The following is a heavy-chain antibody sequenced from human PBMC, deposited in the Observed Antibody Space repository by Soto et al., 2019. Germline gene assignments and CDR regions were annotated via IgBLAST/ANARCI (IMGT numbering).Heavy chain of an antibody. CDR1: GESFTSCG. CDR3: ARDPESYDILDYYSGMEV. D-gene: IGHD1-26*01. CDR2: ISAYNGNT. V-gene: IGHV1-18*01. J-gene: IGHJ6*02. Sequence: SVKVSWKECGESFTSCGRSWLRQAPGQGREWMGWISAYNGNTNYAQKLQGRVTMTTDTSKSTAYMELRSLRSYDTAVYNSARDPESYDILDYYSGMEVWGQGTTVTVTS.